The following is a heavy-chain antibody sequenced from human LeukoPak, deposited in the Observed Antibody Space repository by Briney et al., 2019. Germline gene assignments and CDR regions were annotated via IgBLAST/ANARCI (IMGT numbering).Heavy chain of an antibody. CDR1: GGTFSSYA. CDR2: INPNSGGT. D-gene: IGHD5-12*01. V-gene: IGHV1-2*02. J-gene: IGHJ3*02. CDR3: AREALGGYDSSHHDAFDI. Sequence: ASVKVSCKASGGTFSSYAISWVRQAPGQGLEWMGWINPNSGGTNYAQKFQGRVTMTRDTSISTAYMELSRLRSDDTAVYYCAREALGGYDSSHHDAFDIWGQGTMVTVSS.